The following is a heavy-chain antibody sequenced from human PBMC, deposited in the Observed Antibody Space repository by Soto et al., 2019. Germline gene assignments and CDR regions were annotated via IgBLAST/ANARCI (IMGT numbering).Heavy chain of an antibody. CDR1: GGSISTSSYH. Sequence: SETLSLTCTVSGGSISTSSYHWGWIRQPPGKGLEWIANIYDSGNTYNNPSLKSRVTISLDTSKNQFSLDLTSVTAADTAVYYCVRGRILRLRFGDFDSWGQGTLVTVS. V-gene: IGHV4-39*07. D-gene: IGHD5-12*01. J-gene: IGHJ4*02. CDR2: IYDSGNT. CDR3: VRGRILRLRFGDFDS.